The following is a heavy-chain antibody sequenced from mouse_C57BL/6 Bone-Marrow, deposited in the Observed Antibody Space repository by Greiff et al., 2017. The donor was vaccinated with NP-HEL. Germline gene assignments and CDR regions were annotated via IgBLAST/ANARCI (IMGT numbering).Heavy chain of an antibody. CDR1: GFTFSDYG. Sequence: DVQLVESGGGLVQPGGSLKLSCAASGFTFSDYGMAWVRQAPRKGPEWVAFISNLAYSIYYADTVTGRFTISRENAKNTLYLEMSSLRSEDTAMYYCARHDGSDWYFDVWGTGTTVTVSS. J-gene: IGHJ1*03. CDR3: ARHDGSDWYFDV. CDR2: ISNLAYSI. D-gene: IGHD1-1*01. V-gene: IGHV5-15*01.